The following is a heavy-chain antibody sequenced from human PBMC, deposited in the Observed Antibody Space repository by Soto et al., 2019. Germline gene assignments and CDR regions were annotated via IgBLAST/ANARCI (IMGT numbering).Heavy chain of an antibody. D-gene: IGHD6-19*01. J-gene: IGHJ4*02. CDR1: GFTFSSYS. CDR2: ISSSSTI. Sequence: PGGSLRLSCAASGFTFSSYSMNWVRQAPGKGLEWVSYISSSSTIYYADSVKGRFTISRDNAKNSLYLQMNSLRDEDTAVYYCARGNIAVAGIDYWGQGTLVTVSS. V-gene: IGHV3-48*02. CDR3: ARGNIAVAGIDY.